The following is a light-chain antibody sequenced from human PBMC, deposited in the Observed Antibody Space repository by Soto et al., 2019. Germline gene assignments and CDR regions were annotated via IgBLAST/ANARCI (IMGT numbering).Light chain of an antibody. CDR3: QQNNNWPPLT. Sequence: EIVLTQSPATLSLSPGERATLSCRASQSVTSGYLTWYQHKPGQAPRLLIYDASSRAPGIPARFSGSGSGKDFPLTISPLGPEDLAVYYCQQNNNWPPLTFGGGTKVEIK. J-gene: IGKJ4*01. CDR1: QSVTSGY. CDR2: DAS. V-gene: IGKV3-11*01.